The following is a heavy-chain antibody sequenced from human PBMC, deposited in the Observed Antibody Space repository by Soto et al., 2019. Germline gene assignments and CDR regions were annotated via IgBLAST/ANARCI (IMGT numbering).Heavy chain of an antibody. J-gene: IGHJ2*01. D-gene: IGHD5-18*01. Sequence: SETLSLTCTVSGGSISSYYWSWVRQPPGKGLEWIGYIYYTGSTNYNPSLKSRVTISVDTSKNQFSLQLSSVTAADTAVYYCANFSYYFDLWGRGTLVTVSS. CDR3: ANFSYYFDL. CDR2: IYYTGST. V-gene: IGHV4-59*01. CDR1: GGSISSYY.